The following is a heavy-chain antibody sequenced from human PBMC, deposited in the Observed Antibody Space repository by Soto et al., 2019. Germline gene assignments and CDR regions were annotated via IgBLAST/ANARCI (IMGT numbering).Heavy chain of an antibody. CDR2: IYGDDDK. Sequence: QITLKESGPTLVKPTQTLTLTCTFSGFSLTTSGMGVAWIRQPPGKALEWLALIYGDDDKRYSPSLKSRLTITKDTSKNQVVLSMTNMDPVDTATYYCARRPCYSGKGAFDMWGQGTMVTVSS. V-gene: IGHV2-5*02. D-gene: IGHD1-26*01. CDR3: ARRPCYSGKGAFDM. J-gene: IGHJ3*02. CDR1: GFSLTTSGMG.